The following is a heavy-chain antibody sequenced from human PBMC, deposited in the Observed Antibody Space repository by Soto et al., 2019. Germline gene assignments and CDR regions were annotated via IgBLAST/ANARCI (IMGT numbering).Heavy chain of an antibody. CDR2: ITSSSSNFT. CDR3: VRDRGYSGYTF. D-gene: IGHD5-12*01. V-gene: IGHV3-11*06. CDR1: GFAFSDYY. J-gene: IGHJ4*02. Sequence: GGSLRLSCEASGFAFSDYYMSWIRQAPGKGLEWVAYITSSSSNFTNYADSVRGRFIISRDNARNSVSLQMNSLRPEDTAVYYCVRDRGYSGYTFWGQGTQVTVSS.